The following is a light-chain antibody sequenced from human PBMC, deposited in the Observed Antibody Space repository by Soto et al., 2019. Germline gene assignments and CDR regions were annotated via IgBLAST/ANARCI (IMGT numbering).Light chain of an antibody. Sequence: EILIPQSPVSLSFTPGKRVPLYFRASQSVNRQVLWYQHRPGQAPRLLVYDASGWAAGVPARFSGSGSGTEFTLTISSLQSEDFATYYCQQSYNSPPTFGRGTKVDI. CDR3: QQSYNSPPT. V-gene: IGKV3-15*01. CDR2: DAS. J-gene: IGKJ1*01. CDR1: QSVNRQ.